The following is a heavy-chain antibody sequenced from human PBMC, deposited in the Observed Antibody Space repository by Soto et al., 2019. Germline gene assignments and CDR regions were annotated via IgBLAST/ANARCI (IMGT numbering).Heavy chain of an antibody. CDR3: TGPYYYMDV. CDR1: GVSLSGYV. Sequence: QLLESGGGLVQPGGSLRLSCAASGVSLSGYVMSWVRQAPGKGPEWVSCIDNSGDGTYYAYSVKGRFTISRDDSKNTLYLQMNSLRAEDTAIYYCTGPYYYMDVWGQGTTVTVSS. V-gene: IGHV3-23*01. CDR2: IDNSGDGT. J-gene: IGHJ6*03.